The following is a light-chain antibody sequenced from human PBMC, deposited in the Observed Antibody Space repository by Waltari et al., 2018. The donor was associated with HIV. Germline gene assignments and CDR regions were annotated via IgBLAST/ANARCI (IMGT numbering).Light chain of an antibody. CDR2: KDS. V-gene: IGKV4-1*01. CDR3: QQYYSTPT. J-gene: IGKJ5*01. Sequence: DIVLTQSPETLSVSLGERAAIHCKSEESVLSPSNNVNYFAWYQQRPCQPPTLLFSKDSSRSSGVHARFTASGSRTDFTLSIDDLQADDVAVYFCQQYYSTPTFGRGTQLV. CDR1: ESVLSPSNNVNY.